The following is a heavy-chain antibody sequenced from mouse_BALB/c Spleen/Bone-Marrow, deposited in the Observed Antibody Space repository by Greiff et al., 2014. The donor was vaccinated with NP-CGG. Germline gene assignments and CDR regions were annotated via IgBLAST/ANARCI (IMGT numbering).Heavy chain of an antibody. Sequence: DVQLVESGPELVKPGASVKISCTASGYTFTDYNMHWVKQSHGKSLEWIGYIYPYNGGTGYNQKFKSKATLTVDNSSSTAYMELRSLTSEDSAVYYCARLGRDYWGQGTTLTVSS. CDR1: GYTFTDYN. CDR3: ARLGRDY. D-gene: IGHD4-1*01. J-gene: IGHJ2*01. CDR2: IYPYNGGT. V-gene: IGHV1S29*02.